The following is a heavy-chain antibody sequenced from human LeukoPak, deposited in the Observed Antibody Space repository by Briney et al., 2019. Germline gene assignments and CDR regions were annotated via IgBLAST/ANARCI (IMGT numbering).Heavy chain of an antibody. V-gene: IGHV1-69*01. Sequence: GSSVKVSCKASGGTFTSYAISWVRQAPGQGLEWMGGIIPIFGTANYAQKFQGRVTITAAESTSTAYMELSSLRSEDTAVYYCALASNVDGFLEWRVYYYYMDVWGKGTTVTVSS. CDR2: IIPIFGTA. CDR3: ALASNVDGFLEWRVYYYYMDV. J-gene: IGHJ6*03. CDR1: GGTFTSYA. D-gene: IGHD3-3*01.